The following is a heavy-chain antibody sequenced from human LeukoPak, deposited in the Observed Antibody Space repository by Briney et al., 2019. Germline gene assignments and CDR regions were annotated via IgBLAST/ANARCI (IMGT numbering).Heavy chain of an antibody. CDR2: INHSGST. Sequence: SETLSLTCAVYGGSFSGYYWSWIRQPPGKGLEWIGEINHSGSTNYNPSLKSRVTISVDTSKNQFSLKLSSVTAADTAVYYCARHPSPGYSSRWRPRRGKTRGDCYFDYWGQGTLVTVSS. J-gene: IGHJ4*02. CDR1: GGSFSGYY. D-gene: IGHD6-13*01. V-gene: IGHV4-34*01. CDR3: ARHPSPGYSSRWRPRRGKTRGDCYFDY.